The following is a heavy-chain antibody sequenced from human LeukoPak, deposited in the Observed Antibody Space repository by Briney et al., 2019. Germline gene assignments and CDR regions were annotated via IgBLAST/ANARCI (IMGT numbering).Heavy chain of an antibody. CDR1: GGSISSSSYY. Sequence: SETLSLTCTVSGGSISSSSYYWGWIRQPPGKGLEWIGSIYYSGSTYYNPSLKSRVTISVDTSKNQFSLKLSSVTAADTAVYYCARHRGYCSSTSCYGYYYYGMDVWGQGTTVTVSS. CDR3: ARHRGYCSSTSCYGYYYYGMDV. D-gene: IGHD2-2*01. J-gene: IGHJ6*02. CDR2: IYYSGST. V-gene: IGHV4-39*01.